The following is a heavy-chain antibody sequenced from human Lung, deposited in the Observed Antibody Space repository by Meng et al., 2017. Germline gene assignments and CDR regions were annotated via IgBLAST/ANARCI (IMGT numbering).Heavy chain of an antibody. J-gene: IGHJ4*02. CDR3: TWDDKAVSDY. D-gene: IGHD1-26*01. CDR1: GFYFNNAW. CDR2: IKSNTDGGTA. V-gene: IGHV3-15*01. Sequence: EVHLVESGGDFVKPGGSLRLSCAASGFYFNNAWMSWVRQAPGKGLEWVGRIKSNTDGGTAEYAAPVTGRFTISRDDSKSTLYLQMSGLRIDDTGAYYCTWDDKAVSDYWGQGTLVTVSS.